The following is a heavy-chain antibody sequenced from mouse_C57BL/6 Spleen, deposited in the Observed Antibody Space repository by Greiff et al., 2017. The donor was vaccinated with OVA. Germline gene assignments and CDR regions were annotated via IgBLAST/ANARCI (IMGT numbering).Heavy chain of an antibody. J-gene: IGHJ2*01. V-gene: IGHV1-4*01. D-gene: IGHD2-4*01. CDR3: ARYDYDYFDY. CDR2: INPSSGYT. CDR1: GYTFTSYT. Sequence: QVQLQQSGAELARPGASVKMSCKASGYTFTSYTMHWVKQRPGQGLEWIGYINPSSGYTKYNQKFKDKATLTADKSSSTAYMQLSSLTSEDSAVYDCARYDYDYFDYWGQGTTLTVSS.